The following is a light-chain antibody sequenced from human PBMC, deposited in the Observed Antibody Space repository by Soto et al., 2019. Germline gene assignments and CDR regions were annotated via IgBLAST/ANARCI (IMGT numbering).Light chain of an antibody. Sequence: QSVLTQQPSVSAAPRQRVTISCSGSGSNIGNNAVNWYRQVPGKAPKVLIYYDDRLPSGVSDRFSGSKSGTSASLAISGLQSDDEADYYCATWDDSLNGPVFGGGTKVTVL. CDR1: GSNIGNNA. CDR2: YDD. J-gene: IGLJ1*01. V-gene: IGLV1-36*01. CDR3: ATWDDSLNGPV.